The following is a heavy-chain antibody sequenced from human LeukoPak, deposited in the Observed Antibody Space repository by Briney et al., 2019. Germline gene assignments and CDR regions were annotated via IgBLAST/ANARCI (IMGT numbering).Heavy chain of an antibody. CDR1: GGSISNGDYS. D-gene: IGHD6-6*01. CDR3: ARTSIAARRANAFDI. Sequence: SQTLSLTCTVSGGSISNGDYSWSWIRQPPGKGLEWIGYIYYSGSTYYNPSLKSRVIISLDTSKNQFSLKLSSVTAADTAVYYCARTSIAARRANAFDIWGQGTMVTVSS. J-gene: IGHJ3*02. CDR2: IYYSGST. V-gene: IGHV4-30-4*01.